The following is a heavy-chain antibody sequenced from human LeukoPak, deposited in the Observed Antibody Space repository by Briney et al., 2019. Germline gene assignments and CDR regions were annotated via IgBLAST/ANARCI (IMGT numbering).Heavy chain of an antibody. Sequence: GGSLRLSCAASGFTFSSFAMGWVRQAPGKGLQWVPSISGRDGSTYYAASVKGRFTISRDNSKNTLYLQMNSLRDEDTAVYYCATTGYSKRNHWGQGTLATVSS. CDR3: ATTGYSKRNH. J-gene: IGHJ5*02. V-gene: IGHV3-23*01. CDR1: GFTFSSFA. D-gene: IGHD5-12*01. CDR2: ISGRDGST.